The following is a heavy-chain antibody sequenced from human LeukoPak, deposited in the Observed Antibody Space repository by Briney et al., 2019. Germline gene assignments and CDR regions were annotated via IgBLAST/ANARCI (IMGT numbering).Heavy chain of an antibody. CDR3: ARGPNHYYYMDF. J-gene: IGHJ6*03. D-gene: IGHD2-8*01. CDR1: GYSFTGYY. CDR2: INPDGDVT. Sequence: ASVKVSCKASGYSFTGYYIHWARQAPGQGLEWMGWINPDGDVTKSAQKFQGRVTMTTDKSINTVFMELSGLTSDDTALYYCARGPNHYYYMDFWGKGTTVSVSS. V-gene: IGHV1-2*02.